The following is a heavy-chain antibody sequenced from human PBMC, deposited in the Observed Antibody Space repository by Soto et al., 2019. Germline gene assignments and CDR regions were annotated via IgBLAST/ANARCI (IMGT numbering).Heavy chain of an antibody. CDR3: ARERSAAGTGWFDP. CDR2: MNPDSGNP. CDR1: VYTFTRYD. V-gene: IGHV1-8*01. J-gene: IGHJ5*02. D-gene: IGHD6-13*01. Sequence: QVQLVQSGAEVKKPGASVKVSCKASVYTFTRYDINWVRQATGEGLEWMGWMNPDSGNPGYAQKFQGRGTMTMNTSITTAYIELSSLRSADAAVYYCARERSAAGTGWFDPWGQGTLVPASS.